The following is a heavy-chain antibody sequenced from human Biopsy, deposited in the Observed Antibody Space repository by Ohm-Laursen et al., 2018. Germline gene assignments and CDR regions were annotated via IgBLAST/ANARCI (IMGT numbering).Heavy chain of an antibody. V-gene: IGHV1-69*10. Sequence: SVKVSCKASGDSFTSYAIGWVRQAPGQGLEWMGGIIPIPNVATYAQKFQGGITITADESTSTAYMELSSLTSDDTAVYFCARGEGSSWFDPWGHGTLVTVSS. CDR3: ARGEGSSWFDP. CDR1: GDSFTSYA. D-gene: IGHD1-26*01. CDR2: IIPIPNVA. J-gene: IGHJ5*02.